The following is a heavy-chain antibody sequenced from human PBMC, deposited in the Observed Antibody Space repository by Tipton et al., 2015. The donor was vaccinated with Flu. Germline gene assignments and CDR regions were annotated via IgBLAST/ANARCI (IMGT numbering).Heavy chain of an antibody. Sequence: QLVQSGVEVKKPGSSVKVSCKASGGTFSSYAISWVRQAPGQGLEWMGRIIPIFGTANYAQKFQGRVTITADESTSTAYMELSSLRSEDTAVYYCARVGGDYYDSSGYERLDYWGQGTLVTVSS. V-gene: IGHV1-69*18. D-gene: IGHD3-22*01. CDR1: GGTFSSYA. CDR2: IIPIFGTA. CDR3: ARVGGDYYDSSGYERLDY. J-gene: IGHJ4*02.